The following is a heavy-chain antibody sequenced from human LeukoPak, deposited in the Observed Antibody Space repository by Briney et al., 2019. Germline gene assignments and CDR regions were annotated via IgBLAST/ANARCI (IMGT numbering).Heavy chain of an antibody. Sequence: GGSLRLSCAASGITFSSYAMSWVRQAPGKGLEWVSGISGSGGTTYYADSAKGRFTISRDNSKNTLYLQMNSLRAEDTAVYFCARDYYGMDVWGQGTTVTVSS. CDR3: ARDYYGMDV. CDR1: GITFSSYA. CDR2: ISGSGGTT. J-gene: IGHJ6*02. V-gene: IGHV3-23*01.